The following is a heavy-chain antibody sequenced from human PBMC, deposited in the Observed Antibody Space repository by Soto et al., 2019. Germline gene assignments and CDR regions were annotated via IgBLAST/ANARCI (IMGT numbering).Heavy chain of an antibody. D-gene: IGHD6-13*01. Sequence: SETLSLTCAVYGGSFSGYYWSWIRQPPGKGLEWIGEINHSGSTNYNPSLKSRVTISVDTSKNQFSLKLSSVTAADTAVYYCARGAGTYYYYGMDVWGQGTTVTVSS. J-gene: IGHJ6*02. CDR3: ARGAGTYYYYGMDV. CDR2: INHSGST. V-gene: IGHV4-34*01. CDR1: GGSFSGYY.